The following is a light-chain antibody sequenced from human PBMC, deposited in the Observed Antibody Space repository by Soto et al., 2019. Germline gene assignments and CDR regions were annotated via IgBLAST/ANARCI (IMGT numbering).Light chain of an antibody. Sequence: DIPMTQSPSTLSASVGDRVTITCRASQNIGNWLAWYQQKPGKTPDLLIYDASSLESGVPLRFSGSGSGTEFTLTISSPQTDDSATYYCQQYNDEPWTFGQGTKVEIK. CDR3: QQYNDEPWT. V-gene: IGKV1-5*01. CDR2: DAS. CDR1: QNIGNW. J-gene: IGKJ1*01.